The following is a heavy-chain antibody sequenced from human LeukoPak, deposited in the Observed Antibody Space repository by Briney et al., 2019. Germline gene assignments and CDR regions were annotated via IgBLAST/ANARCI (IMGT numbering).Heavy chain of an antibody. J-gene: IGHJ3*02. CDR2: ISSSSSYI. Sequence: GGSLRLSCADSGFTFSSYSMNWVRQAPGKGLEWVSSISSSSSYIYYADSVKGRFTISGDNAKNSLYLQMNSLRAEDTAVYYCARAGGYSYGDLTFDIWGQGTMLTVSS. D-gene: IGHD5-18*01. CDR3: ARAGGYSYGDLTFDI. CDR1: GFTFSSYS. V-gene: IGHV3-21*01.